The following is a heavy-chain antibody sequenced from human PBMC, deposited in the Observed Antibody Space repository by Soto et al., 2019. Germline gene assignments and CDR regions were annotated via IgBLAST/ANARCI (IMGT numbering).Heavy chain of an antibody. CDR3: ARDYGAKRGSRVYYFDY. CDR2: ISSSSSTI. Sequence: GGSLRLSCAASGFTFSSYSMNWVRQAPGKGLEWVSYISSSSSTIYYADSVKGRFTISRDNAKNSLYLQMNSLRAEDTAVYYCARDYGAKRGSRVYYFDYWGQGTLVTVSS. CDR1: GFTFSSYS. J-gene: IGHJ4*02. V-gene: IGHV3-48*01. D-gene: IGHD4-17*01.